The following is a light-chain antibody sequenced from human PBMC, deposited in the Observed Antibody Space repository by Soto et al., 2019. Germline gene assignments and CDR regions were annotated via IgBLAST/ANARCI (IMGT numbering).Light chain of an antibody. CDR1: SSDVGGYNY. V-gene: IGLV2-11*01. Sequence: QSALTQPRSVSGSPGQSVTISYTGTSSDVGGYNYVSWYQQHPGKAPKLMIYAVSKRPSGVPDRFSGSKSGNTASLTISGLQAEDEADYYCCSYAGNYTFVFGGGTQLTVL. CDR2: AVS. CDR3: CSYAGNYTFV. J-gene: IGLJ2*01.